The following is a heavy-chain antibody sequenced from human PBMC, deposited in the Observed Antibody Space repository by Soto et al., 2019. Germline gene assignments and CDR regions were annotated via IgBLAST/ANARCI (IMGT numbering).Heavy chain of an antibody. V-gene: IGHV1-69*01. J-gene: IGHJ3*01. Sequence: QVQLVQSGAEVKKPGSSVKVSCKASGGTLNKHAITWVRRAPGQGLEWLGGIIPMFGIPNYPQKFQGRVIITADDSTITAHLELSSLTSYATAVYFCARGGTSGWLKGAYDVWGQGTMVTVSS. CDR3: ARGGTSGWLKGAYDV. D-gene: IGHD6-19*01. CDR1: GGTLNKHA. CDR2: IIPMFGIP.